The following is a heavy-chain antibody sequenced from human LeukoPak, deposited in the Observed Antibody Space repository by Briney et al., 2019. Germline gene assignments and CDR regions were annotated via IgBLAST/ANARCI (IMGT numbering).Heavy chain of an antibody. CDR1: GGSISIYY. CDR3: ARAPTVTDWFDP. V-gene: IGHV4-59*12. J-gene: IGHJ5*02. D-gene: IGHD4-17*01. CDR2: VYYSGST. Sequence: SDTLSLTCTVWGGSISIYYWSWLRQPPGRGLEWIGYVYYSGSTNYSPSLKSRVTISVDTSKNQFSLRLSSVSTADTAVYYCARAPTVTDWFDPWGQGTLVTVSS.